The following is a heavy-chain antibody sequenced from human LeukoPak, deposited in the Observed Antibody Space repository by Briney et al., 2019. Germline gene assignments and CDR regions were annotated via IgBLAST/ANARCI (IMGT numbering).Heavy chain of an antibody. CDR1: GFTFSSHA. V-gene: IGHV3-23*01. Sequence: GGSLRLSCAASGFTFSSHAMSWVRQAPGKGLEWVSTIDGSGGSTYYADSVKGRFTISRDNSKNTLYLQMNSLRAGDTAVYYCAKASEGMYYFDFWGQETLVTVSS. CDR3: AKASEGMYYFDF. D-gene: IGHD2-8*01. J-gene: IGHJ4*01. CDR2: IDGSGGST.